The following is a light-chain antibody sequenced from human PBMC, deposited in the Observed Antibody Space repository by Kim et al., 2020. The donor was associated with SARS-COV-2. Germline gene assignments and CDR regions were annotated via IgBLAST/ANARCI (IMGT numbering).Light chain of an antibody. CDR1: SLRSYY. CDR3: NSRDSSGNHVV. Sequence: SSELTQDPAVSVALGQTVRITCQGDSLRSYYASWYQHKPGQAPVLVIYGKNNRPSGIPDRFSGSSPGNTASLTITGAQAEDEADYYCNSRDSSGNHVVFG. V-gene: IGLV3-19*01. CDR2: GKN. J-gene: IGLJ2*01.